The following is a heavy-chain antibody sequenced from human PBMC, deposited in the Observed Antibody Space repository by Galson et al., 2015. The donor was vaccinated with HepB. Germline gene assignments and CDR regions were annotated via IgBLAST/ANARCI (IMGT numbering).Heavy chain of an antibody. CDR1: GFTFSSYA. J-gene: IGHJ2*01. CDR3: ARDFPNWYFDL. CDR2: ISYDGDNK. V-gene: IGHV3-30*04. Sequence: SLRLSCAASGFTFSSYAMHWVRQAPGKGLEWVALISYDGDNKYYADSVKGRFTVSRDNSKDTQYLQMNSLTADDTAVYYCARDFPNWYFDLCGRGTLVTVSS.